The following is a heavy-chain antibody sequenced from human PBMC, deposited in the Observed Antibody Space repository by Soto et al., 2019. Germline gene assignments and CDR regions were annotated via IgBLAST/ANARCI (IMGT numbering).Heavy chain of an antibody. V-gene: IGHV4-59*08. D-gene: IGHD3-10*01. J-gene: IGHJ6*02. Sequence: QVQLQQSGPGLVKPSETLSLTCTVSSGPSRSHNWGWIRQPPGGGLEWIGYIYHTGDTSYNPSLSSPVTISADTSTNHMSLTLRSVTAADTAVSYCVRQGIGDLHGLVDVWGQGTRVSVSS. CDR1: SGPSRSHN. CDR3: VRQGIGDLHGLVDV. CDR2: IYHTGDT.